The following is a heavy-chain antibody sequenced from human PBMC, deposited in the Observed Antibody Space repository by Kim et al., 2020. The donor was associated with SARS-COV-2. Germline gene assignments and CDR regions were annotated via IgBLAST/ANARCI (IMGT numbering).Heavy chain of an antibody. J-gene: IGHJ4*02. CDR2: INPDSGKT. CDR3: AIGYTASWLEYYLDF. D-gene: IGHD2-2*01. V-gene: IGHV1-3*01. Sequence: ASVKVSCKASGYTFTYQAIHWVRQAPGQGLQLMGWINPDSGKTEYSQNCQDRVTISRDTSADTAYVELSRLGSEDTAVYYCAIGYTASWLEYYLDFWGQGTLVTVSS. CDR1: GYTFTYQA.